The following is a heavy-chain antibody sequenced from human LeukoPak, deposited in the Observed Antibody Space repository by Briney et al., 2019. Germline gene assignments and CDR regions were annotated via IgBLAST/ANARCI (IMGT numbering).Heavy chain of an antibody. CDR2: ISSDGGST. J-gene: IGHJ2*01. D-gene: IGHD6-13*01. V-gene: IGHV3-64D*09. CDR1: GFTFTNYP. Sequence: GGSLRLSCSASGFTFTNYPMHWVRQAPGKVLEYVSAISSDGGSTNYADSVKDRFTISRDNSKNTLYLQMSSLRAEDTAVYYCVGDLREQQLATYYFDLWGRGTLVTVSS. CDR3: VGDLREQQLATYYFDL.